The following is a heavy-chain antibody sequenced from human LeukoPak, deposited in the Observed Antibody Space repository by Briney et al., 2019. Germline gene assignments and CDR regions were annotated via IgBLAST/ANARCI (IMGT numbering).Heavy chain of an antibody. CDR3: ARINYYDSSGYP. CDR1: GGTFSSYA. J-gene: IGHJ5*02. V-gene: IGHV1-69*13. Sequence: SVKVSCKASGGTFSSYAISWVRQAPGQGLEWMGGIIPIFGTANYAQRFQGRVTITADESTSTAYMELSSLRSEDTAAYYCARINYYDSSGYPWGQGTLVTVSS. D-gene: IGHD3-22*01. CDR2: IIPIFGTA.